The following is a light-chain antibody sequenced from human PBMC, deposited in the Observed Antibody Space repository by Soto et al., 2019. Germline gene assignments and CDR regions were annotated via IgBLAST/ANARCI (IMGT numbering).Light chain of an antibody. CDR1: QSFRGL. CDR2: DAS. J-gene: IGKJ5*01. Sequence: EVVLTQSPVTLSLSPGERATLSCRASQSFRGLLAWYQQKPGQAPRLLIYDASNRATGIPARFSGSGSGTDFTLTISSLEPEDFAVYYCQQRFNWQVTFGQGTRMEI. CDR3: QQRFNWQVT. V-gene: IGKV3-11*01.